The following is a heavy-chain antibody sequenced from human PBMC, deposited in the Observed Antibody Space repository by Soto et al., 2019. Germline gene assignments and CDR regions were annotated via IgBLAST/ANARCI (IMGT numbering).Heavy chain of an antibody. CDR1: GVSISSGDYY. V-gene: IGHV4-30-4*01. CDR3: ARETVDYDNSGFEY. D-gene: IGHD3-22*01. CDR2: IYYSGST. Sequence: SETLSLTCTVSGVSISSGDYYWSWIRQPPGKGLEWIGYIYYSGSTYYNPSLKSRVTISVDSSKNQFSLKLSSVTAADTAVYYCARETVDYDNSGFEYWGQGALVTVSS. J-gene: IGHJ4*02.